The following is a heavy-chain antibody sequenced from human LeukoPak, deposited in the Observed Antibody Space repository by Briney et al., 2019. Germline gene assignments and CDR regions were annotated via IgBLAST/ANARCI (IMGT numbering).Heavy chain of an antibody. J-gene: IGHJ4*02. V-gene: IGHV4-39*01. D-gene: IGHD1-26*01. Sequence: PSQTLSLTCTVSGGSISSSGYYWGWIRQPPGKGLEWIGSMYYSGSTYYNPSLKSRVTISVDTSKNQFSLKLSSVTAADTAVYYCARRVGGRHFDYWGQGTLVTVSS. CDR3: ARRVGGRHFDY. CDR2: MYYSGST. CDR1: GGSISSSGYY.